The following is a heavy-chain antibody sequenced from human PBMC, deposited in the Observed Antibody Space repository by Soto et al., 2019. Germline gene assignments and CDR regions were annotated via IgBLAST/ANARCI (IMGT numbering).Heavy chain of an antibody. CDR2: ISGSGGST. D-gene: IGHD3-9*01. CDR1: GFTSGSYA. Sequence: GGSLRLSCAAAGFTSGSYAMSWVRQAPGKGLEWVSSISGSGGSTYYADSVKGRFTISRDNSKNTLYLQMNSLRAEDTVVYYCAKRGNDILTGYHGFDYWGQGTLVTVS. J-gene: IGHJ4*02. V-gene: IGHV3-23*01. CDR3: AKRGNDILTGYHGFDY.